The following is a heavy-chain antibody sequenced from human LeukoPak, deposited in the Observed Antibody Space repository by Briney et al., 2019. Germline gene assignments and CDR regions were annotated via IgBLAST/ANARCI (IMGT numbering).Heavy chain of an antibody. J-gene: IGHJ3*02. CDR2: ISSSSSHI. D-gene: IGHD2/OR15-2a*01. CDR1: GFTSTGYS. V-gene: IGHV3-21*01. Sequence: PGGSLRLSCVVSGFTSTGYSMNWVRQAPGKGLEWVSSISSSSSHIFYADSVKGRFTISRDNARNALDLQMNSLRAEDAAVYYCARSVMTGSTTRAFDMWGQGTMVTVSS. CDR3: ARSVMTGSTTRAFDM.